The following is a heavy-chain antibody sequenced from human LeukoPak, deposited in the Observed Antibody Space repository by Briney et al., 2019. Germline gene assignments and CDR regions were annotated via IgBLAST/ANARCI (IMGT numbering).Heavy chain of an antibody. CDR2: ISGSGGST. V-gene: IGHV3-23*01. CDR3: AKDLHPRGYSPWAFDY. J-gene: IGHJ4*02. CDR1: GFTFSSYA. Sequence: GGSLRLSCAASGFTFSSYAMSWVRQAPGKGLEWVSAISGSGGSTYYADSVKGRFTISRDNSKNTLYLQMDSLRAEDTAVYYCAKDLHPRGYSPWAFDYWGQGTLVTVSS. D-gene: IGHD5-18*01.